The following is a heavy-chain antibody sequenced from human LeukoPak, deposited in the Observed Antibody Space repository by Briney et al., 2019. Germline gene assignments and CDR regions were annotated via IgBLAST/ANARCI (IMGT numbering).Heavy chain of an antibody. D-gene: IGHD6-19*01. J-gene: IGHJ4*02. CDR1: GFTFDDYA. V-gene: IGHV3-9*01. Sequence: GGSLRLSCAASGFTFDDYAMHWVRQAPGKGLEWVSGISWNSGSIGYADSVKGRFTISRDNAKNSLYLQMNSLRAEDTAVYYCARDLYSSGWFDYWGQGTLVTVSS. CDR3: ARDLYSSGWFDY. CDR2: ISWNSGSI.